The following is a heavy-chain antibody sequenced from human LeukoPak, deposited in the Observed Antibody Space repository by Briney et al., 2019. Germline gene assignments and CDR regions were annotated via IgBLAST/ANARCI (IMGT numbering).Heavy chain of an antibody. J-gene: IGHJ4*02. CDR1: RGSISSGGYY. D-gene: IGHD2-2*01. CDR2: IYYSGST. Sequence: SETLSLTCTLSRGSISSGGYYWSWIRHHPGKGLEWIGYIYYSGSTYYNPSLKSRVTIFVDTSKNQFSLKLNSVTAADTAVYYCARSQATAMVSDYWGQGTLVTVSS. CDR3: ARSQATAMVSDY. V-gene: IGHV4-31*03.